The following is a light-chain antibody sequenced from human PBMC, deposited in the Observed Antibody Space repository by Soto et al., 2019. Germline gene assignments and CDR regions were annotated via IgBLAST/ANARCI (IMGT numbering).Light chain of an antibody. CDR3: QKGRNRPLT. CDR1: QSVSSEK. CDR2: DAS. J-gene: IGKJ4*01. Sequence: SQSVSSEKLAWYQQKPGQAPRLLIYDASTRATGITARVSGSGSGTDFTPTIRRLESEAHAAYYFQKGRNRPLTFGGGTKVDIK. V-gene: IGKV3D-20*02.